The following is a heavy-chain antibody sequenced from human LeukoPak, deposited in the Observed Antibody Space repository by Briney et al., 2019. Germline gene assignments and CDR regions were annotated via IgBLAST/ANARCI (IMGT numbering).Heavy chain of an antibody. CDR2: INHSGST. D-gene: IGHD6-13*01. V-gene: IGHV4-34*01. CDR3: ARGSSQQLVSPHFDY. CDR1: GGSFSGYY. J-gene: IGHJ4*02. Sequence: KPSETLSLTCAVYGGSFSGYYWSWIRQPPGEGLEWIGEINHSGSTNYNPSLKSRVTISVDTSKNQFSLKLSSVTAADTAVSYCARGSSQQLVSPHFDYWGQGTLVTVSS.